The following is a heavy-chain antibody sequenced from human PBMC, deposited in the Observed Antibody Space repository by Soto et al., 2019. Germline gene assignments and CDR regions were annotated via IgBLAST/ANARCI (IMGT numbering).Heavy chain of an antibody. V-gene: IGHV3-33*01. Sequence: QVQLVESGGGVVQPGRSLRLSCAASGFTFSSYGMHWVRQAPGKGLEWVAVIWYDGSNKYYADSVKGRFTISRDNSKNTLYLQMNSLRAEDTAVYYCASAATGYCSGGSCPYLTPYYYYYYGMDVWGQGTTVTVSS. CDR3: ASAATGYCSGGSCPYLTPYYYYYYGMDV. J-gene: IGHJ6*02. CDR2: IWYDGSNK. CDR1: GFTFSSYG. D-gene: IGHD2-15*01.